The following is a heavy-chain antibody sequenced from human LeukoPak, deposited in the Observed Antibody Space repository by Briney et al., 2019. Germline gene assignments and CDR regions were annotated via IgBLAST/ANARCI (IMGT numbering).Heavy chain of an antibody. CDR2: IWYDGSNK. CDR1: GFTFSSYG. J-gene: IGHJ4*02. CDR3: ARDFTHRYYFDY. Sequence: GGSLRLSCAASGFTFSSYGVHWVRQAPGKGLEWVAVIWYDGSNKYYADSVKGRFTISRDNSKNTLYLQMNSLRAEDTAVYYCARDFTHRYYFDYWGQGTLVTVSS. V-gene: IGHV3-33*01.